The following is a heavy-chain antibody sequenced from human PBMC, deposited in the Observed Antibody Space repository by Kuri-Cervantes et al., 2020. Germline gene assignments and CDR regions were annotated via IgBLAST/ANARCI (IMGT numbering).Heavy chain of an antibody. J-gene: IGHJ4*02. CDR1: GYSLGNYG. D-gene: IGHD1-14*01. CDR2: INTNTGNP. V-gene: IGHV7-4-1*02. CDR3: ARGGMFDY. Sequence: KVSCKASGYSLGNYGINWVRQAPGQGPEWMGWINTNTGNPAYAQGFAGRFVFSLDTSVSTAYLQISSLEPEDSAVYYCARGGMFDYWGQGSLVTVSS.